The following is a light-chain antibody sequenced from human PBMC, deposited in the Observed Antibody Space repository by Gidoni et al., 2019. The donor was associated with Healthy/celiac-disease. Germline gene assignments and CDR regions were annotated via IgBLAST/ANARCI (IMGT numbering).Light chain of an antibody. J-gene: IGKJ4*01. CDR2: AAS. V-gene: IGKV1-39*01. CDR3: QQSYSTPPLT. CDR1: QSISSY. Sequence: DIQMTQSPSSLSAPVGDRVTITCRASQSISSYLNWYQQKPGKAPKLLIYAASSLQSGVPSRFSGSRSGTDVTLTISSLQPEDVATYYCQQSYSTPPLTFXGXTKVEIK.